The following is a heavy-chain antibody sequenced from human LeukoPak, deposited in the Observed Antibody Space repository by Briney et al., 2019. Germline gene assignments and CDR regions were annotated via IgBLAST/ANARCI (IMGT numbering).Heavy chain of an antibody. Sequence: PSETLSLTCTVSGGSISSSSYYWGWIRQPPGKGLEWIGSTYYSGSTYYNPSLKSRVTISVDTSKNQFSLKLSSVTAADTAVYYCARCYIMINWFDPWGQGTLVTVSS. CDR1: GGSISSSSYY. D-gene: IGHD3-16*01. CDR3: ARCYIMINWFDP. V-gene: IGHV4-39*01. CDR2: TYYSGST. J-gene: IGHJ5*02.